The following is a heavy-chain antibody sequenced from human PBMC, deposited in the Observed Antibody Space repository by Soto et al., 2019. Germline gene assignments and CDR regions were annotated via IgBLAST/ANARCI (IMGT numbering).Heavy chain of an antibody. Sequence: QVTLKESGPVLVKPTETLTLRCTVSGLSITDSEMGVSWIRQPPGQPLEWLAHIDSSGEKSYRTFLKSRLAISKDTAKSQIVLTMTNMDPAATATYYCARRHLAVAVSPWFDPLGQGIPVTVSS. V-gene: IGHV2-26*01. CDR3: ARRHLAVAVSPWFDP. D-gene: IGHD6-19*01. J-gene: IGHJ5*02. CDR2: IDSSGEK. CDR1: GLSITDSEMG.